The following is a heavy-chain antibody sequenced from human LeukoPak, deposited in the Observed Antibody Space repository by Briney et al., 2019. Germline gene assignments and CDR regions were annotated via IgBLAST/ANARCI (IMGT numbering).Heavy chain of an antibody. V-gene: IGHV3-23*01. Sequence: GGSLRLSCAASGFTFSSYAMSWVRLAPGKGLEWVTAISGSGGSTYYADSVKGRFTISRDNSKNTLYLQMNSLRAEDTAVYYCAKYREEDDGWYPDNDAFDIWGQGTMVTVSS. CDR1: GFTFSSYA. D-gene: IGHD6-19*01. CDR3: AKYREEDDGWYPDNDAFDI. J-gene: IGHJ3*02. CDR2: ISGSGGST.